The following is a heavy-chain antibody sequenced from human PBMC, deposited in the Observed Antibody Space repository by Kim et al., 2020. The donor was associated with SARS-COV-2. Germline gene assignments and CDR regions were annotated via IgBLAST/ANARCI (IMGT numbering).Heavy chain of an antibody. CDR1: GGSVRSGSNY. D-gene: IGHD6-13*01. CDR3: GTDTLIAAVGSTFDS. CDR2: IYYNGST. V-gene: IGHV4-61*03. J-gene: IGHJ4*01. Sequence: SETLSLTCTVSGGSVRSGSNYWSWIRQPPEKGLEWIGNIYYNGSTNYNPSLKSRVAISVDTSKNHFSLKLNSVTAADTAVYYCGTDTLIAAVGSTFDSWG.